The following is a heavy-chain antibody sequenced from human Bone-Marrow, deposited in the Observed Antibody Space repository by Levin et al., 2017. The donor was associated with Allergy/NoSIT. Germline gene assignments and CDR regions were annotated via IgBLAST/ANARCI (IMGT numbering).Heavy chain of an antibody. J-gene: IGHJ4*02. CDR2: IKQDGSEK. D-gene: IGHD1-26*01. Sequence: LSLTCAVSGFTFSSYWMSWVRQAPGKGLEWVANIKQDGSEKHYVDSVKGRFTISRDNAKNSLYLQMNSLRAEDTAVYYCARDHRGTFDYWGQGTLVTVSS. CDR3: ARDHRGTFDY. V-gene: IGHV3-7*03. CDR1: GFTFSSYW.